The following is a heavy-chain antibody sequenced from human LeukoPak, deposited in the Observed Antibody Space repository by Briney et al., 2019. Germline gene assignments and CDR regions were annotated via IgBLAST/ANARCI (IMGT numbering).Heavy chain of an antibody. CDR2: INRDGSTI. CDR1: GFTFSRYW. D-gene: IGHD1-26*01. CDR3: ARNGLGEWELLHV. Sequence: GGSLRLSCAASGFTFSRYWTHWVRQVPGKGLVWVSRINRDGSTISYADSVRGRFTISRDNAKNTLYLQMNGLRAEDTAVYYCARNGLGEWELLHVWGQGTLVTVSS. V-gene: IGHV3-74*01. J-gene: IGHJ4*02.